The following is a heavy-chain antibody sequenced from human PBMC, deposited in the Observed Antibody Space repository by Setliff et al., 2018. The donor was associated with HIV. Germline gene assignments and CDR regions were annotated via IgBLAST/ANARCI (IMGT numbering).Heavy chain of an antibody. CDR3: ARSSTLPWELPYFDY. V-gene: IGHV3-48*03. D-gene: IGHD1-26*01. J-gene: IGHJ4*02. CDR2: ISSSGSTI. CDR1: GFTFSGYE. Sequence: GGSLRLSCAASGFTFSGYEMNWVRQAPGKGLEWVSHISSSGSTIYYADSVKGRFTISRDNAKNSLFLQMNSLRAEDTAVYYCARSSTLPWELPYFDYWGQGALVTVSS.